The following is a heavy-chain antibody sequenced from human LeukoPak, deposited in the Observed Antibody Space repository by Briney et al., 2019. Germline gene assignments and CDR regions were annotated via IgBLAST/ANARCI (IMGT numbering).Heavy chain of an antibody. V-gene: IGHV4-4*07. CDR1: GGSISTFY. CDR3: VLHVEHAAYLHQ. CDR2: ITNSGNA. Sequence: SETLSLTCTVAGGSISTFYWSWLRQSPEKGLEWIGWITNSGNANYNPSLESRLAMSAETTKSHLSLRVTSVTDADTVVYYCVLHVEHAAYLHQWGQGILVTVSS. J-gene: IGHJ4*02. D-gene: IGHD2-15*01.